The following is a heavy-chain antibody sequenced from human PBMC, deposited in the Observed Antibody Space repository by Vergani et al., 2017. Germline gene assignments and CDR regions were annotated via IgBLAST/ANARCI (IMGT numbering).Heavy chain of an antibody. CDR1: GGSISSGGYY. J-gene: IGHJ4*02. CDR3: ASRVDYYDSSGYYGEGDY. Sequence: QVQLQESGPGLVKPSQTLSLTCTVSGGSISSGGYYWSWLRQHPGKGLEWIGYIYYSGSTYYNPSLKSRVTISVDTSKNQFSLKLSSVTAADTAVYYCASRVDYYDSSGYYGEGDYWGQGTLVTVSS. V-gene: IGHV4-31*03. D-gene: IGHD3-22*01. CDR2: IYYSGST.